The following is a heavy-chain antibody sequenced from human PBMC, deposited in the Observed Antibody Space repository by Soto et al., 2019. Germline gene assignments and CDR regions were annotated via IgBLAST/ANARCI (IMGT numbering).Heavy chain of an antibody. CDR3: AKDLYDSSGYYYFDYYYGMDV. D-gene: IGHD3-22*01. CDR2: ISYDGSNK. Sequence: GGSLRLSCAASGFTFSSYGMHWVRQAPGKGLEWVAVISYDGSNKYYADSVKGRFTISRDNSKNTLYLQMNSLRAEDTAVYYCAKDLYDSSGYYYFDYYYGMDVWGQGTTVTVSS. CDR1: GFTFSSYG. J-gene: IGHJ6*02. V-gene: IGHV3-30*18.